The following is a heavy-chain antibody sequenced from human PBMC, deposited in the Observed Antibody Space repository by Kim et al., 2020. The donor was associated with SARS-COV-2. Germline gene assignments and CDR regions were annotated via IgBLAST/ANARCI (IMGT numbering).Heavy chain of an antibody. D-gene: IGHD6-13*01. J-gene: IGHJ3*02. Sequence: GGSLRLSCEASGFTFNSYAMNWVRQAPGKGLEWVSGISGSGGSTYYADSVKGRFTISRDNYKSTVSLQMNSLRVEDTAVYYCAKHSSNWNGGFDIWGQGTMVTVSS. CDR1: GFTFNSYA. V-gene: IGHV3-23*01. CDR3: AKHSSNWNGGFDI. CDR2: ISGSGGST.